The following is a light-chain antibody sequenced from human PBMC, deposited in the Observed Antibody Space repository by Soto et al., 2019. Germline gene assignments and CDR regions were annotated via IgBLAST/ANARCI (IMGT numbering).Light chain of an antibody. CDR3: QHSYSIPLA. CDR1: QSISRY. V-gene: IGKV1-39*01. Sequence: DIQMTQTTASLSASVGDRVTITCRASQSISRYLNWYQQKPGKAPKLLIYTAATLQSGVPSRFSGSGSGTDFTLTISSLQPEDFANYYCQHSYSIPLAFAGGTKV. J-gene: IGKJ4*01. CDR2: TAA.